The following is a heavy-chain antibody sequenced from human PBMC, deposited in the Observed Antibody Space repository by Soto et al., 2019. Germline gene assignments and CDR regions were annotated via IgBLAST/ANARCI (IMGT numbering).Heavy chain of an antibody. CDR2: INSDGSST. CDR1: GFTFSSYW. V-gene: IGHV3-74*01. CDR3: ARVSPVGYYDFWSGYLGFDP. Sequence: PGGSLRLSCAASGFTFSSYWMHWVRQAPGKGLVWVSRINSDGSSTSYADSVKGRFTISRDNAKNTLYLQMNSLRAEDTAVYYCARVSPVGYYDFWSGYLGFDPWGQGTLVTVSS. J-gene: IGHJ5*02. D-gene: IGHD3-3*01.